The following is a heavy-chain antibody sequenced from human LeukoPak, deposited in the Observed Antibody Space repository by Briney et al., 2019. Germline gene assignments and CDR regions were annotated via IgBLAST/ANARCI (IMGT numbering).Heavy chain of an antibody. CDR1: GASIGSGSW. D-gene: IGHD6-19*01. CDR3: ACRSGWSGPSE. Sequence: PSGTLSLTCAVSGASIGSGSWWSWVRQPPGEGLEWIGEYFHSGSTNYNPSLKSRVSISVDKSKNQFSLKLSSVTAVDTAVYYCACRSGWSGPSEWGQGTLVTVSS. V-gene: IGHV4-4*02. CDR2: YFHSGST. J-gene: IGHJ4*02.